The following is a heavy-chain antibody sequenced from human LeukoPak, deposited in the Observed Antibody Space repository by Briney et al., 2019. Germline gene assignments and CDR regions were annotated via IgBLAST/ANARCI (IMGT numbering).Heavy chain of an antibody. CDR3: AKDLHYYVAMDV. CDR1: GFTFSSYA. D-gene: IGHD3-10*02. CDR2: ISGNGGNT. J-gene: IGHJ6*02. V-gene: IGHV3-23*01. Sequence: GGSLRLSCAASGFTFSSYAMSWVRQAPGKGLEWVSAISGNGGNTYYADSVKGRFTISRDNSMNTLFLQINSLRAEDTAVYYCAKDLHYYVAMDVWGQGTAVTVSS.